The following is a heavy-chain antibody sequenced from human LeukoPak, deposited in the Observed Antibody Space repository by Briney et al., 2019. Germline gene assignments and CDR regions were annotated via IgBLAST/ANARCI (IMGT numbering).Heavy chain of an antibody. V-gene: IGHV3-30*02. Sequence: EGSLRLSCAASGFIFSSNAMHWVRQAPGKGLEWVAFIRYDGSNKDYADSVKGRFTISRDNSKNTLYLQMNSLRAEDTAVYYCALWGWFGELVKYYFDYWGQGTLVTVSS. D-gene: IGHD3-10*01. CDR1: GFIFSSNA. J-gene: IGHJ4*02. CDR3: ALWGWFGELVKYYFDY. CDR2: IRYDGSNK.